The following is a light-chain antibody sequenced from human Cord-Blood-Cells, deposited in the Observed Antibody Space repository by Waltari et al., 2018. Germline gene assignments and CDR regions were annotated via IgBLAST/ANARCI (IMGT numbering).Light chain of an antibody. CDR3: QQYNNWPRT. CDR2: GAS. J-gene: IGKJ1*01. V-gene: IGKV3-15*01. CDR1: QSVSSN. Sequence: EIVMTQSPATLSVSPGETATLSCTASQSVSSNLAWYQQKPGQAPRLLIYGASNRATGIPARFSGSGSGTEFTLTISSLQSEDFAVYYCQQYNNWPRTFGQGTKVEIK.